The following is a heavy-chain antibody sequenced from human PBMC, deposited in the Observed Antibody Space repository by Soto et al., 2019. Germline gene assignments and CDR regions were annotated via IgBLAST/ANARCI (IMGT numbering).Heavy chain of an antibody. J-gene: IGHJ4*02. V-gene: IGHV3-23*01. CDR2: VSGSGDST. CDR1: AFTFSSYA. CDR3: AKGRASDCPGCTQDY. Sequence: EVQLLESGGGLAQPGGSLRPSCAASAFTFSSYAMSWVRQAPGKGLEWVSAVSGSGDSTYYADSVKGRFTISRDNSKNTLYLQMNSLRAEDTAVYYCAKGRASDCPGCTQDYWGQGTLVTVSS. D-gene: IGHD2-21*02.